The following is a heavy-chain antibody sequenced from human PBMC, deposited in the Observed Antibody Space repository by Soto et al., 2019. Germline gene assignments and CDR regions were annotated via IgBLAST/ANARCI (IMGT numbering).Heavy chain of an antibody. CDR2: ISAYNGNT. V-gene: IGHV1-18*01. CDR1: GCTFTSYG. Sequence: ASVKVSCKASGCTFTSYGISWVPQAPGQGLEWKGWISAYNGNTNYAQKLQGRVTMTTDTSTSTAYMELRSLRSDDTAVYYCVIDRGLYYDFWSGYPPWDAFDIWGQGTMVTVSS. J-gene: IGHJ3*02. CDR3: VIDRGLYYDFWSGYPPWDAFDI. D-gene: IGHD3-3*01.